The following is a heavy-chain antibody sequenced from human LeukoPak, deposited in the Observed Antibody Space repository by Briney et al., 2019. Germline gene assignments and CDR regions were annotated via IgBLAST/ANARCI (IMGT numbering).Heavy chain of an antibody. CDR3: ARDPTWDDYGDYGPGWVDY. CDR2: IIPIFGTA. J-gene: IGHJ4*02. D-gene: IGHD4-17*01. CDR1: GGTFSSYA. V-gene: IGHV1-69*13. Sequence: GASVKVSCKASGGTFSSYAISWVRQAPGQGLEWMGGIIPIFGTANYAQKFQGRVTITADESTSTAYMELSSLRSEDTAVYYCARDPTWDDYGDYGPGWVDYWGQGTLVTVSS.